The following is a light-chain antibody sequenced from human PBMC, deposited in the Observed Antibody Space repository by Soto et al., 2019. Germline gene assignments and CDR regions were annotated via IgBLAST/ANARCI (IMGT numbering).Light chain of an antibody. CDR3: QQYGSSPLT. CDR1: QSVSSDY. J-gene: IGKJ4*01. V-gene: IGKV3-20*01. Sequence: EIVLTQSPGTLSWSPGERATLSCRASQSVSSDYLAWYQQKPGQPPKVLIYRASSRATGIPDRFSGSGSGTDFTLTISRLEPEDFAVYYCQQYGSSPLTFGGGTKVEIK. CDR2: RAS.